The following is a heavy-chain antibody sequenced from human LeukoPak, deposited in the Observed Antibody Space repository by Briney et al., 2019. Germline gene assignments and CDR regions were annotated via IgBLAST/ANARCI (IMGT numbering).Heavy chain of an antibody. D-gene: IGHD3-9*01. CDR2: INHSGST. CDR3: ARDNPTYYDIYSPVVD. V-gene: IGHV4-34*01. J-gene: IGHJ4*02. CDR1: GGSFSGYY. Sequence: SETLSLTCAVYGGSFSGYYWSWIRQPPGKGLEWIGEINHSGSTNYNPSLKSRVTISVDTSKNQFSLKLSSVTAADTAVYYCARDNPTYYDIYSPVVDWGQGTLVTVSS.